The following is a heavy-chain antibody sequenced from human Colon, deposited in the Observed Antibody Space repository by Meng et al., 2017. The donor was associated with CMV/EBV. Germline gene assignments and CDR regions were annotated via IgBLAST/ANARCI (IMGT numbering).Heavy chain of an antibody. CDR1: CESFSGFY. CDR3: ARAPDIGGRPPGPFQY. Sequence: QQCGAGLLSLSETLSLTCAVYCESFSGFYWSGIRQPPGKGLEWIGEINHSGSTNYNPSLKSRVTISVDTSKNQFSLKLSSVTAADTAVYYCARAPDIGGRPPGPFQYWSQGALVTVSS. J-gene: IGHJ4*02. CDR2: INHSGST. V-gene: IGHV4-34*01. D-gene: IGHD5-12*01.